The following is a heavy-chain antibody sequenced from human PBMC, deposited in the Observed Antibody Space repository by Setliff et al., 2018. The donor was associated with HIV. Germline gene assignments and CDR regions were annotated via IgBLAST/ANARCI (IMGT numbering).Heavy chain of an antibody. CDR1: GGSITSDDYC. V-gene: IGHV4-30-4*08. D-gene: IGHD4-17*01. CDR2: ITYSGSA. CDR3: VSDDYGYNGKGLDY. Sequence: PSETLSLTCTLAGGSITSDDYCWHWIRHPPGKGLEWIGYITYSGSAYYNPSLESRFTISIDTSNNQSSLRLSSVTAADTAMYYCVSDDYGYNGKGLDYWGPGTLVTVSS. J-gene: IGHJ4*02.